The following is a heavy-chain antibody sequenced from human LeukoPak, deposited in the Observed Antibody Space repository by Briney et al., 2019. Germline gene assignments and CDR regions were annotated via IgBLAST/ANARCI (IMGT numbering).Heavy chain of an antibody. Sequence: GGSLRLSCAASEFTFSSYAMHWVRQAPAKGLEGWAVISYDGSNKYYADSVKGRFTISRDNSKNTLYLQMNSLRAEDTAVYYCARDSVYGDYSSGYFDYWGQGTLVTVSS. CDR2: ISYDGSNK. CDR1: EFTFSSYA. D-gene: IGHD4-17*01. V-gene: IGHV3-30*01. J-gene: IGHJ4*02. CDR3: ARDSVYGDYSSGYFDY.